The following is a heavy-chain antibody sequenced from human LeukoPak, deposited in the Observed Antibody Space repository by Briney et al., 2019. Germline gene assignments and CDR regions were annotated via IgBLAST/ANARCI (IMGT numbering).Heavy chain of an antibody. J-gene: IGHJ5*02. Sequence: SETLSLTCSVYGGSFSGCYWSWIRQPPGKGLEWIGEIIHTGLTNYNPSLKSRVTISVDTSKNQFSLKLSSVTAADTAVYYCARGLGVAASDPWGQGTLVTVSS. V-gene: IGHV4-34*01. CDR3: ARGLGVAASDP. D-gene: IGHD2-15*01. CDR2: IIHTGLT. CDR1: GGSFSGCY.